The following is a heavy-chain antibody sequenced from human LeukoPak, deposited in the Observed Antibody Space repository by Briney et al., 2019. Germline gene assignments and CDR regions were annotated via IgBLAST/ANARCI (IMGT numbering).Heavy chain of an antibody. V-gene: IGHV7-4-1*02. CDR3: ARDYCGGDCYVDY. CDR1: GYTFTRYA. D-gene: IGHD2-21*02. CDR2: INTNTGNP. Sequence: ASVKVSCKASGYTFTRYAINWVRQAPGQGLEWMGWINTNTGNPTYAQGFTGRFVFSLDTSVSTAYLQISSLKAEDTAVYYCARDYCGGDCYVDYWGQGTLVTVSS. J-gene: IGHJ4*02.